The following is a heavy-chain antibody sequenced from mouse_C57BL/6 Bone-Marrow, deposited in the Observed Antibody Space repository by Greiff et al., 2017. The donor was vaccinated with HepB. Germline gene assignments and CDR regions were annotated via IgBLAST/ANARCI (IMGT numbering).Heavy chain of an antibody. V-gene: IGHV1-15*01. CDR1: GYTFTDYE. D-gene: IGHD2-1*01. CDR2: IDPETGGT. CDR3: TRRDLRWDY. J-gene: IGHJ2*01. Sequence: QVQLKESGAELVRPGASVTLSCKASGYTFTDYEMHWVKQTPVHGLEWIGAIDPETGGTAYNQKFKGKAILTADKSSSTAYMELRSLTSEDSAVYYCTRRDLRWDYWGQGTTLTVSS.